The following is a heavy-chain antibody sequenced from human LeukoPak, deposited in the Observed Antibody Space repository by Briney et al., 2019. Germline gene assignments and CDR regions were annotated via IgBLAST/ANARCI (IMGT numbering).Heavy chain of an antibody. D-gene: IGHD4-23*01. Sequence: ESLKISCKGSGYTFTSYWIGWVRQMPGKGLEWMGITYPDDSGARYSQSSHGQVTISDAMSISTAYLQWSSLKASDTAMYYCARHHYGGKGYNWFDPWGQGTLVTVSA. J-gene: IGHJ5*02. CDR2: TYPDDSGA. CDR3: ARHHYGGKGYNWFDP. V-gene: IGHV5-51*01. CDR1: GYTFTSYW.